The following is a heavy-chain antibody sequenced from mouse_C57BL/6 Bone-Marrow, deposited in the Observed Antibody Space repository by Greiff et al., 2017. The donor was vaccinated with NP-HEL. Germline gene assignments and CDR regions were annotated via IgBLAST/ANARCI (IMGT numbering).Heavy chain of an antibody. J-gene: IGHJ3*01. D-gene: IGHD1-1*01. CDR1: GYTFTSYW. CDR2: IHPNSGST. V-gene: IGHV1-64*01. Sequence: QVQLQQPGAELVKPGASVKLSCKASGYTFTSYWMHWVKQRPGQGLEWIGMIHPNSGSTNYNEKFKSKATLTVDKYSSTAYMQLSSLTSEVSAVYYCARGDYYYGNSYPFAYWGQGTLVTVSA. CDR3: ARGDYYYGNSYPFAY.